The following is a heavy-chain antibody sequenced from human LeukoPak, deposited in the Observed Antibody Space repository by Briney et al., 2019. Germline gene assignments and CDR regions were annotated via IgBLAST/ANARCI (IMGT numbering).Heavy chain of an antibody. J-gene: IGHJ5*02. Sequence: SETLSLTCAVSGGSISSGGYSWWWVRQPPGKGLEWIGSVFTTGTTYYNPSLNSRVTISLDMSKNQFSLKLRSVTAADTAVYYCARQFGGIAMLNWFDPWGQGTLATVSS. D-gene: IGHD6-13*01. CDR3: ARQFGGIAMLNWFDP. CDR1: GGSISSGGYS. V-gene: IGHV4-30-4*07. CDR2: VFTTGTT.